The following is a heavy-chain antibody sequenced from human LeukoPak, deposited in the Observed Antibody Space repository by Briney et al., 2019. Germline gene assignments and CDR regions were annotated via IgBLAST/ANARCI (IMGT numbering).Heavy chain of an antibody. V-gene: IGHV3-33*01. CDR1: GFTFSSYG. Sequence: GGSLRLSCAASGFTFSSYGMHWVRQAPGKGLEWVAVIWYDGSNKYYADSVKGRFTISRDNSKNTLYLQMNSLRAEDTAVYYCARETFYYYDSSDYYGIFDYWGQGTLVSVSS. CDR2: IWYDGSNK. J-gene: IGHJ4*02. D-gene: IGHD3-22*01. CDR3: ARETFYYYDSSDYYGIFDY.